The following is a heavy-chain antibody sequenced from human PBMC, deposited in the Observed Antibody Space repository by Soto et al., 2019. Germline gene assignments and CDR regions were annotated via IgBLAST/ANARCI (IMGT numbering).Heavy chain of an antibody. CDR3: ATSPRGQQLTH. D-gene: IGHD6-13*01. V-gene: IGHV4-59*01. J-gene: IGHJ4*02. CDR2: IYYSGST. CDR1: GGTISNYY. Sequence: SETLSLTCPVSGGTISNYYWTWIRQPPGKGLESIGYIYYSGSTYYNPTLKSRVTIQIDTSKTFFSLKLTSVTAADTAVYYCATSPRGQQLTHWGQGTLVTVSS.